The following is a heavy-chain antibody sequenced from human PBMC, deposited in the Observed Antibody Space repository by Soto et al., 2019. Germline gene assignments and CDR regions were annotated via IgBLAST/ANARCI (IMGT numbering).Heavy chain of an antibody. J-gene: IGHJ3*02. CDR1: GGTFSSYA. CDR3: AREGHASRSAFDI. Sequence: SVKVSSKASGGTFSSYAISWVRQAPGQGLEWMGGIIPIFGTANYAQKFQGRVTITADESTSTAYMELSSLRSEDTAVYYCAREGHASRSAFDIWGQGTMVTVSS. V-gene: IGHV1-69*13. CDR2: IIPIFGTA. D-gene: IGHD2-2*01.